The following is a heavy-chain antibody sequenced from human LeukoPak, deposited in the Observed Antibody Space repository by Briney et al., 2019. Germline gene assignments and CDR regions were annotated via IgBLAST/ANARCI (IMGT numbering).Heavy chain of an antibody. Sequence: GGSLRLSCAASGFTFSSYAISWVRQAPGKGLECVPAISGSGGSTYYADSVKGRFTISRDNSKNTLYLQMNSLRAEDTAVYYCAKSAGYCSGGSCHSEYFQHWGQGTLVTVSS. V-gene: IGHV3-23*01. CDR3: AKSAGYCSGGSCHSEYFQH. CDR2: ISGSGGST. CDR1: GFTFSSYA. D-gene: IGHD2-15*01. J-gene: IGHJ1*01.